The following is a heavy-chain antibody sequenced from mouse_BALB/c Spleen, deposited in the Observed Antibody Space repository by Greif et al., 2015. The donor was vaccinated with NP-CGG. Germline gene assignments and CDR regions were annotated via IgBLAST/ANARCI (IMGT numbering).Heavy chain of an antibody. V-gene: IGHV1S127*01. D-gene: IGHD1-1*01. CDR1: GYTFTSYW. CDR3: TTYDYGSSYYFDY. Sequence: QVQLQQPGAELVKPGASVKMSCKASGYTFTSYWMHWVKQRPGQGLEWIGVIDPSDSYTSYNQKFKGKATLTVDTSSSTAYIQLSILTSEDSAVYYWTTYDYGSSYYFDYWGQGTTLTVSS. CDR2: IDPSDSYT. J-gene: IGHJ2*01.